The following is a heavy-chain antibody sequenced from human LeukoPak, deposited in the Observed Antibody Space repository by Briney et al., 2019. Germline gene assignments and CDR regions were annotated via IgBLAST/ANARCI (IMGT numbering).Heavy chain of an antibody. CDR2: INPNSGGA. J-gene: IGHJ4*02. Sequence: ASVKVSCKASGYTFTAYFMHWVRQAPGQGLEWMGWINPNSGGANFAQKFQGRVTMTRDTSISTAYMELSILRSGDTAVYYCARASLIAVAEKQPFDYWGQGTLVTVSS. V-gene: IGHV1-2*02. D-gene: IGHD6-19*01. CDR3: ARASLIAVAEKQPFDY. CDR1: GYTFTAYF.